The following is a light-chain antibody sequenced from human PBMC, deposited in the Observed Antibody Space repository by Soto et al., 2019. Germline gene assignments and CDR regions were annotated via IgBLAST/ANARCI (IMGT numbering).Light chain of an antibody. CDR3: QQYGSSHPHT. CDR1: QSVSSSY. CDR2: GAS. V-gene: IGKV3-20*01. Sequence: EIVLTQSPGTLSLSPGERATLSCRASQSVSSSYLAWYQQKPGQAPRLLIYGASSRATGIPDRFSGSGSVTDFTTTISILEPEDLAVYYCQQYGSSHPHTFGQGTNLEIK. J-gene: IGKJ2*01.